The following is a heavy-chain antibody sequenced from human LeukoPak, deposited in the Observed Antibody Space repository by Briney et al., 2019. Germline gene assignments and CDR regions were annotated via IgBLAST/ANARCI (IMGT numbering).Heavy chain of an antibody. CDR2: MSYSGIP. CDR1: SGSVSSYS. J-gene: IGHJ4*02. V-gene: IGHV4-59*02. Sequence: SETLSLTCTVSSGSVSSYSWSWIRQPPGKGLEWIGSMSYSGIPNYNPSVKSRVTMSVDTSKNQFSLKLSSVTAADTAVYYCARRNDYGDYVNDYWGQGTLVTVSS. D-gene: IGHD4-17*01. CDR3: ARRNDYGDYVNDY.